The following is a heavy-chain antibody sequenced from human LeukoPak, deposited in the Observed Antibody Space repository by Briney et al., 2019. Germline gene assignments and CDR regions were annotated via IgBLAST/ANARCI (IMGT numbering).Heavy chain of an antibody. Sequence: SQTLSLTCAISGDSVSSNSAAWNWIRQSPSRGLEWLGRTYYRSKWYNDYAVSVKSRITINPDTSKNQFSLRLNSVTPEDTAVYYCARAGSSGSSWYDSGVDYWGQGTLVTVSS. V-gene: IGHV6-1*01. CDR1: GDSVSSNSAA. CDR2: TYYRSKWYN. D-gene: IGHD6-13*01. CDR3: ARAGSSGSSWYDSGVDY. J-gene: IGHJ4*02.